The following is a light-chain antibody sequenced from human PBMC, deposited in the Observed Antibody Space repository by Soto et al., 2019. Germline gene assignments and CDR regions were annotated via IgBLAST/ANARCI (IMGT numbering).Light chain of an antibody. V-gene: IGLV2-23*01. CDR3: YSYAGSRTSYV. Sequence: LTQPASMSRSPGQSVTFTCILGTIDVGAYTLVSSYQQHPDNAPRFIIYEGTKRPSGVSNRFSGSQSGNTASLTISGLQADDEADYYCYSYAGSRTSYVFGAGTKGTVL. J-gene: IGLJ1*01. CDR2: EGT. CDR1: TIDVGAYTL.